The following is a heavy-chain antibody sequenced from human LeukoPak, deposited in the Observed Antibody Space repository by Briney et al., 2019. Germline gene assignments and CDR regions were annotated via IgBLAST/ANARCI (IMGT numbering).Heavy chain of an antibody. J-gene: IGHJ6*03. V-gene: IGHV4-61*02. CDR1: GGSISSGSYY. Sequence: SETLSLTCTVSGGSISSGSYYWSWIRQPAGKGLEWIGRIYTSGSTNYNPSLKSRVTISVDTSTNQFSLKLSSVTAADTAVYYCARDHAGLYYYYMDVWGKGTTVTVSS. CDR2: IYTSGST. CDR3: ARDHAGLYYYYMDV. D-gene: IGHD2-2*01.